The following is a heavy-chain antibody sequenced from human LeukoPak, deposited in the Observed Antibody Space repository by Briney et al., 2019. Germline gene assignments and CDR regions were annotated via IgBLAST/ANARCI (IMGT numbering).Heavy chain of an antibody. CDR1: GFTFDDYA. CDR3: AKGRDNTWFDP. J-gene: IGHJ5*02. V-gene: IGHV3-9*01. Sequence: PGGSLRLSCAASGFTFDDYAMHWVRQAPGKGLEWVSGISWNSGSIGYADSVKGRFTISRDNAKTSLYLQMNSLRAEDKALYSCAKGRDNTWFDPWGQGTMVTVSS. CDR2: ISWNSGSI.